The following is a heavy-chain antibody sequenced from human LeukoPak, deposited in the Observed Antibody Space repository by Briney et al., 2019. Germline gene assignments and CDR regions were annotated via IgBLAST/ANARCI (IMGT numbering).Heavy chain of an antibody. CDR2: IHHSGTT. Sequence: SETLSLTRAVYGGSFNDFYWTWIRQRPGRGLEWIGEIHHSGTTNFNPSLQSRVSISVDMAKNQFFLRVASMTAADTALYYCARGRKVSGVRRINWARHENYFFYYIDVWGKGTSVSVSS. D-gene: IGHD1-14*01. CDR3: ARGRKVSGVRRINWARHENYFFYYIDV. J-gene: IGHJ6*03. V-gene: IGHV4-34*01. CDR1: GGSFNDFY.